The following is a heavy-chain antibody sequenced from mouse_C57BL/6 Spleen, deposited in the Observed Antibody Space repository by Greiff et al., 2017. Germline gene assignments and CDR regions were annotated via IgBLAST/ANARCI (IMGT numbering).Heavy chain of an antibody. CDR3: ARDGPTMVTTGFAY. V-gene: IGHV1-18*01. D-gene: IGHD2-9*01. CDR2: INPNNGGT. CDR1: GYTFTDYN. J-gene: IGHJ3*01. Sequence: EVQLQQSGPELVKPGASVKIPCKASGYTFTDYNMDWVKQSHGKSLEWIGDINPNNGGTIYNQKFKGKATLTVDKSSSTASMELRSLTSEDTAVYYCARDGPTMVTTGFAYWGQGTLVTVSA.